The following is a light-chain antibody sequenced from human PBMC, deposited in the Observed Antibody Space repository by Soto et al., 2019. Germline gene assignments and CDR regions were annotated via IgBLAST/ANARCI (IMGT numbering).Light chain of an antibody. CDR3: QKYHSAPRT. CDR2: AAS. J-gene: IGKJ5*01. V-gene: IGKV1-27*01. CDR1: QGIINY. Sequence: DIQMTQSPSSLSASVGDRVTITCRASQGIINYLAWYQQKPGKGPKLLIYAASTLQSGVPSRFSGSGSGTDFTLTISSLQPEDVSTYYCQKYHSAPRTVGQGTRLEIK.